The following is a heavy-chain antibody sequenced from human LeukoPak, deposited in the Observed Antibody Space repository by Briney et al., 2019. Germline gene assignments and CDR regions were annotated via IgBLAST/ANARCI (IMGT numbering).Heavy chain of an antibody. CDR3: ARGPGGSSSSDFDY. CDR2: IYTSGST. V-gene: IGHV4-61*02. D-gene: IGHD6-6*01. Sequence: SETLSLTCTVSGGSTSSGSYYWSWIRQPAGKGLEWIGRIYTSGSTNYNPSLKSRVTISVDTSKNQFSLKLSSVTAADTAVYYCARGPGGSSSSDFDYWGQGTLVTVSS. CDR1: GGSTSSGSYY. J-gene: IGHJ4*02.